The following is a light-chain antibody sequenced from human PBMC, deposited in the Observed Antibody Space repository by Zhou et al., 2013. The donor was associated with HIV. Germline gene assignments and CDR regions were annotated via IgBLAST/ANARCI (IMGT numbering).Light chain of an antibody. Sequence: DIQMTQSPSTLSASVGDRVTITCRASHSISSWLAWYQQKPGKAPNLLIYKASSLESGVPSRFSGSGSGTEFTLTISSLQPDDFATYYCQQYNSYSTFGQGTKLEIK. V-gene: IGKV1-5*03. CDR2: KAS. CDR3: QQYNSYST. J-gene: IGKJ2*01. CDR1: HSISSW.